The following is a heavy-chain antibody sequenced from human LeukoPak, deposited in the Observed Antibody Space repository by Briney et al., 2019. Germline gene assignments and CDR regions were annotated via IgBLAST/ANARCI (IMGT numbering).Heavy chain of an antibody. CDR1: GGSFSGYY. J-gene: IGHJ4*02. V-gene: IGHV4-34*01. D-gene: IGHD5-12*01. Sequence: HSETLSLTCAVYGGSFSGYYWSWIRQPPGKGLEWIGEINHSGSTNYNPSLKSRVTISVDTSKNQFSLKLSSVTAADTAVYYCARGPRLRLAKNFDYWGQGTLVTVSS. CDR2: INHSGST. CDR3: ARGPRLRLAKNFDY.